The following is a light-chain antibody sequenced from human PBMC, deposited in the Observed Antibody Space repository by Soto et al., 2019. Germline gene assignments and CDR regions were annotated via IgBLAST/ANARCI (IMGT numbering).Light chain of an antibody. V-gene: IGKV1-5*01. CDR1: QSISSW. CDR2: GAS. CDR3: QQYNTYPWT. J-gene: IGKJ1*01. Sequence: DIQMTQSPSTLSASVGDRVTVTCRASQSISSWLAWYQQKPGKAPNLLIYGASNLESGVPSRFSGSGSGTEFTLTISSLHPDEFATDYCQQYNTYPWTFGQGTKVEI.